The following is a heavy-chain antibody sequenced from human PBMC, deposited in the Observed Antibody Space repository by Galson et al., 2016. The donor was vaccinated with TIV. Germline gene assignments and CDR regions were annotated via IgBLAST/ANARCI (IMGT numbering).Heavy chain of an antibody. J-gene: IGHJ6*02. Sequence: PALVKPTQTLTLTCTFSGFSLITNGVGVGWVRQPPGKALEWLAHIYLDDDERYSPSLKSRLTITKDTSKNQVVLRMTNMDPMDTATYYCVHLPNMFYYGMDVWGQGTTVTVSS. V-gene: IGHV2-5*02. CDR1: GFSLITNGVG. D-gene: IGHD3-10*02. CDR2: IYLDDDE. CDR3: VHLPNMFYYGMDV.